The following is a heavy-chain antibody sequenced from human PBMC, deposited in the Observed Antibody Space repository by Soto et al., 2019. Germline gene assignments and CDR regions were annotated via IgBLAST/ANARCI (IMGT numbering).Heavy chain of an antibody. CDR2: ITGAGDGT. J-gene: IGHJ3*01. CDR3: ARAQKWRQLSLNVFEL. D-gene: IGHD5-18*01. V-gene: IGHV3-74*01. CDR1: GFTIENSV. Sequence: EVQLVESGGGLVQPGGSLRLSCVASGFTIENSVMHWVRQTPGKGLMWVSRITGAGDGTLYADSVQGRFTISRDNAKNTVYLPMTGLRVEETAVYYCARAQKWRQLSLNVFELWGQGTTVTVSS.